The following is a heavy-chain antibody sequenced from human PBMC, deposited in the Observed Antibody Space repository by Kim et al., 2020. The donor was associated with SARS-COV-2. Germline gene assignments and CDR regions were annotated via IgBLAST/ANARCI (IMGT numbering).Heavy chain of an antibody. J-gene: IGHJ4*02. CDR2: IRPTSDGGTT. D-gene: IGHD4-17*01. Sequence: GGSLRLSCAASGFTFTTAWLTWVRQAPGKGLEWVAHIRPTSDGGTTDYTLPVKGRFTISRDDSMNTVFLQMNSLSTEDTALYYCATGGHYHGDWGQGTLV. CDR1: GFTFTTAW. V-gene: IGHV3-15*01. CDR3: ATGGHYHGD.